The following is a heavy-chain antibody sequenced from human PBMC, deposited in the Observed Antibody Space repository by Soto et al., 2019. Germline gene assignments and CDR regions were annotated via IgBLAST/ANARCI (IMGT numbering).Heavy chain of an antibody. CDR2: ISDTGDRA. CDR1: GFTFSMYA. D-gene: IGHD2-15*01. V-gene: IGHV3-23*01. J-gene: IGHJ4*02. CDR3: AKRVWASVIAPSDY. Sequence: PGGSLRLSCAASGFTFSMYAMAWVRQAPGKGLEWISVISDTGDRAYHADSVKGRFTTSRDNSKNTLYLQMNSLRPEDTALYYCAKRVWASVIAPSDYWGQGTLVTVSS.